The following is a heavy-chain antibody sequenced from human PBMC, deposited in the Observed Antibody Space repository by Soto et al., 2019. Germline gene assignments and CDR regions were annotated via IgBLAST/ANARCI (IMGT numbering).Heavy chain of an antibody. CDR2: ISSSSTTI. CDR1: GFTFSSHG. V-gene: IGHV3-48*01. D-gene: IGHD4-17*01. CDR3: AKTFSMFGDYRDPFDF. J-gene: IGHJ3*01. Sequence: GGSLRLSCGVSGFTFSSHGMHWVRQAPGMGLEWLSYISSSSTTIYYAESVKGRFTISRENAKNSLYLQMSSLRAEDTAVYYCAKTFSMFGDYRDPFDFGGQGTMVTVSS.